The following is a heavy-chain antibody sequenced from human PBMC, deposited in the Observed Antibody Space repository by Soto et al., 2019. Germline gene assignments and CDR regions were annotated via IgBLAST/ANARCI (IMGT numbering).Heavy chain of an antibody. CDR3: ARDITMVRGVISAFDI. Sequence: QVQLQESGPGLVKPSQTLSLTCTVSGGSISSGGYYWSWIRQHPGKGLEWIGYIYYSGSTYYNPSLTSRVTISVDTSKNRFSLKLSSVTAADTAVYYCARDITMVRGVISAFDIWGQGTMVTVSS. CDR1: GGSISSGGYY. V-gene: IGHV4-31*03. D-gene: IGHD3-10*01. CDR2: IYYSGST. J-gene: IGHJ3*02.